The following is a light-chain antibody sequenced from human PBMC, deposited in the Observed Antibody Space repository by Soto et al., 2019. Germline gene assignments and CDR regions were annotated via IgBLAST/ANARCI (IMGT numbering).Light chain of an antibody. Sequence: QSALTQPASVSGSPGQSITFSCTGTTDDIGADNYVSWYQHHPGPAPKLLIYDVHDPPSGVSDRFSGSKSGTTASLTISGLQAEDEADYFCSAYTNVNTVVVFGGGTKLTVL. CDR3: SAYTNVNTVVV. CDR2: DVH. V-gene: IGLV2-14*03. CDR1: TDDIGADNY. J-gene: IGLJ3*02.